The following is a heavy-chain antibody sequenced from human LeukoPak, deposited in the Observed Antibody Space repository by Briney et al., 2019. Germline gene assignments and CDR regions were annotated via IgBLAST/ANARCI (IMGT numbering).Heavy chain of an antibody. D-gene: IGHD4-11*01. Sequence: ASVKVSCKASGYTFTSYYMHWVRQAPGQGLEWMGIINPSGGSTSYAQKFQGRGTMTRDMSTSTVYMELSSLRSEDTAVYYCARAYPGGYSNYYYYYMDVWGKGTTVTVSS. V-gene: IGHV1-46*01. CDR1: GYTFTSYY. J-gene: IGHJ6*03. CDR2: INPSGGST. CDR3: ARAYPGGYSNYYYYYMDV.